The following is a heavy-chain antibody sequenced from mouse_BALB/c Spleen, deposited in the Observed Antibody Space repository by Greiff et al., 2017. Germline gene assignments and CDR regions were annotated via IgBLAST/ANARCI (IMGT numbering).Heavy chain of an antibody. CDR2: ISYSGST. CDR1: GDSITSGY. V-gene: IGHV3-8*02. CDR3: ARGDYRYDGAWFAD. D-gene: IGHD2-14*01. Sequence: EVKLQESGPSLVKPSQTLSLTCSVTGDSITSGYWNWIRKFPGNKLEYMGYISYSGSTYYNPSLKSRISITRDTSKNQYYLQLNSVTTEDTATYYCARGDYRYDGAWFADWGQGTLVTVSA. J-gene: IGHJ3*01.